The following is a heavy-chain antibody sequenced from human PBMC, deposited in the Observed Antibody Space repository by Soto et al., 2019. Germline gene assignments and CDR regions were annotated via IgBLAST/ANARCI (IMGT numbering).Heavy chain of an antibody. CDR1: GFSFRSYA. J-gene: IGHJ5*02. CDR3: ARDRFRTASSCYFT. CDR2: ISGDAATT. D-gene: IGHD2-2*01. Sequence: EVLLLESGGGLVHPGGSLRLSCAGSGFSFRSYAIAWVRQAPGKGLEWVSAISGDAATTSYAESVKGRFAISRDNSKSTLYLQMSRLRGEDTAVYYCARDRFRTASSCYFTWGQGTLVTVSS. V-gene: IGHV3-23*01.